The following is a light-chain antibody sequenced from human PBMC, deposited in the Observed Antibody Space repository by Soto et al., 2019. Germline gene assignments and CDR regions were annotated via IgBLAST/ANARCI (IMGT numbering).Light chain of an antibody. CDR1: SSDVGGYNY. CDR2: DVS. Sequence: QSVLTQPASVSGSPGQSITISCTGTSSDVGGYNYVSWYQHHPGKAPKLMIYDVSNRPSGVSNRFSGSKSGNTASLTISRLQAEDEADYYCSSYTSSSDVVFGGGTKLTVL. V-gene: IGLV2-14*03. J-gene: IGLJ2*01. CDR3: SSYTSSSDVV.